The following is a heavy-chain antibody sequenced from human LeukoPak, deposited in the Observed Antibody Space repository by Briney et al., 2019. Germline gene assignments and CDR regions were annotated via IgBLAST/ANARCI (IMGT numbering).Heavy chain of an antibody. V-gene: IGHV4-59*04. CDR3: ARRPLIRGVVNWFDP. Sequence: SETLSLTCTVSGGSISGYYWSWIRQPPGKGLEWIGDIYSAGSTYYKPSLKRRVTISVDTSKNQFSLDLTSVTAADTAVYYCARRPLIRGVVNWFDPWGQGTLVTVSS. D-gene: IGHD3-10*01. CDR1: GGSISGYY. J-gene: IGHJ5*02. CDR2: IYSAGST.